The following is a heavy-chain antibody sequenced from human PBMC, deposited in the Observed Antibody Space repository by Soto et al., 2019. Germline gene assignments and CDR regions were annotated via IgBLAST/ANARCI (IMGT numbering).Heavy chain of an antibody. J-gene: IGHJ4*02. CDR2: IDASSGNT. V-gene: IGHV1-58*02. Sequence: ASVKVSCKASGFTFTSSAMQWVRQARGQRLERIGWIDASSGNTNYAQKFQERVTMTRNTSISTAYMELSSLRSEDTAVYYCARGSLRFLEWLSYFDYWGQGTLVTVSS. CDR1: GFTFTSSA. CDR3: ARGSLRFLEWLSYFDY. D-gene: IGHD3-3*01.